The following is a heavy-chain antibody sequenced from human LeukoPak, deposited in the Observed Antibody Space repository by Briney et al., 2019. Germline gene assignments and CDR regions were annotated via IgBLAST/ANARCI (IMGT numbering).Heavy chain of an antibody. V-gene: IGHV3-30*02. CDR1: GFTFRSYG. J-gene: IGHJ6*03. Sequence: GRSLRLSCAASGFTFRSYGMHWVRQAPGTGLGLVTFIRYEGSNKYYTDYVKGRFTISRDNSKNTLYLQMNSLRTEDTAVYYCAKDSYYYYIDVWGKGTTVTVSS. CDR2: IRYEGSNK. CDR3: AKDSYYYYIDV.